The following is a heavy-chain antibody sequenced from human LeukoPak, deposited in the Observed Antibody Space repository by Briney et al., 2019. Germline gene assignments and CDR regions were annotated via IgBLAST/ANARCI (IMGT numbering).Heavy chain of an antibody. CDR2: IWYDGSNK. V-gene: IGHV3-33*01. Sequence: GGSLRLSCAASGFTFSSYGMHWVRQAPGKELEWVAVIWYDGSNKYYADSVKGRFTISRDNSKNTLYLQMNSLRAEDTAVYYCARDSGSYYDSSGSFDYWGQGTLVTVSS. CDR1: GFTFSSYG. D-gene: IGHD3-22*01. CDR3: ARDSGSYYDSSGSFDY. J-gene: IGHJ4*02.